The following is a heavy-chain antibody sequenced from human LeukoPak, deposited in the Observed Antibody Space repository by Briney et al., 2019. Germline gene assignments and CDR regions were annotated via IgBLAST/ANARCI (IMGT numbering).Heavy chain of an antibody. J-gene: IGHJ4*02. CDR1: GYTFTSYG. CDR2: ISAYNGNT. D-gene: IGHD3-22*01. Sequence: GASVKVSCKASGYTFTSYGISWVRQAPGQGLEWMGWISAYNGNTNYAQKLQGRVTMTTDTSTSTAYMELRSLRSDDTAVYYCARDRRVRITMIVAPRDYFDYWGQGTLVTVSS. CDR3: ARDRRVRITMIVAPRDYFDY. V-gene: IGHV1-18*01.